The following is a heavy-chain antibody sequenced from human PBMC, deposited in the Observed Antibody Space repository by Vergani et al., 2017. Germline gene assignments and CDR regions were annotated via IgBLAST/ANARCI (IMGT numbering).Heavy chain of an antibody. CDR2: IYYSGST. V-gene: IGHV4-31*03. J-gene: IGHJ4*02. CDR1: GGSISSGGYY. CDR3: ATRRITIFGVVLDY. Sequence: QVQLQQWGAGLLKPSQTLSLTCTVSGGSISSGGYYWSWIRQHPGKGLEWIGYIYYSGSTYYNPSLKSRVTISVDTSKKQFSLKLSSVTAADTAVYYCATRRITIFGVVLDYWGQGTLVTVSS. D-gene: IGHD3-3*01.